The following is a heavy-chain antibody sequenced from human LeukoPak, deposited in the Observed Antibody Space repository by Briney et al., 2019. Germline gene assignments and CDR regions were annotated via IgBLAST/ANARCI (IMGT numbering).Heavy chain of an antibody. Sequence: PSETLSLTCAVYGGSFSGYYWSWIRQPPGKGLEWVSVIYSGGSTYYADSVKGRFTISRDNSKNTLYLQMNSLRAEDTAVYYCASRLTSIAARRDDAFDIWAQGTMVTVSS. D-gene: IGHD6-6*01. V-gene: IGHV3-53*01. J-gene: IGHJ3*02. CDR1: GGSFSGYY. CDR3: ASRLTSIAARRDDAFDI. CDR2: IYSGGST.